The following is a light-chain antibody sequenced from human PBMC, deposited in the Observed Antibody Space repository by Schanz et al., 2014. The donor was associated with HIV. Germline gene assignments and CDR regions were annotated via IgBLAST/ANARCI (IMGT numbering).Light chain of an antibody. CDR3: QQYGSSPL. V-gene: IGKV3-20*01. Sequence: EIVLTQSPGTLSLSPGERATLSCRASQHVSTYLAWYQQKPGQAPSLVMYGASSRATGIPDRFSGSGSGTDFTLTISRLEPEDFAVYYCQQYGSSPLFGQGTRLEIK. CDR2: GAS. J-gene: IGKJ5*01. CDR1: QHVSTY.